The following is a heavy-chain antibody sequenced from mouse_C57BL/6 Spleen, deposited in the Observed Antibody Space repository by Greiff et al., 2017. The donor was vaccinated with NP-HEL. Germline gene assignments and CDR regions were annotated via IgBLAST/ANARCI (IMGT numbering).Heavy chain of an antibody. Sequence: VHVKQSGPELVKPGASVKIPCKASGYTFTDYNMDWVKQSHGTSLEWIGDINPNNGGTIYNQKFKGKATLTVDKSSSTAYMELRSLTSEDTAVYYCARSLRLYAMDYWGQGTSVTVSS. V-gene: IGHV1-18*01. CDR1: GYTFTDYN. D-gene: IGHD6-5*01. CDR2: INPNNGGT. CDR3: ARSLRLYAMDY. J-gene: IGHJ4*01.